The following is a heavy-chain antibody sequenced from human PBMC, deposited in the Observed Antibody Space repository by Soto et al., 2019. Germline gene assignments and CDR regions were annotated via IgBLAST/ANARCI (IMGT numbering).Heavy chain of an antibody. V-gene: IGHV1-69*02. J-gene: IGHJ3*02. CDR3: ARSRAGDVPAAMGAFDI. CDR1: GGTFSSYT. D-gene: IGHD2-2*01. CDR2: IIPILGIA. Sequence: ASVKVSCKASGGTFSSYTISWVRQAPGQGLEWMGRIIPILGIANYAQKFQGRVTITADKSTSTAYMELSSLRSEDTAVYYCARSRAGDVPAAMGAFDIWGQGTMVTVSS.